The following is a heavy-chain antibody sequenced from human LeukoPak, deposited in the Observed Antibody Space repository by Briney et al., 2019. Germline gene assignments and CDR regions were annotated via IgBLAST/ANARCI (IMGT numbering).Heavy chain of an antibody. D-gene: IGHD3-22*01. Sequence: SETLSLTCTVSGYSISSGYYWGWIRQPPGKGLEWIGSMYHGGSTCYNPSLKSRVTISVDTSKNQFSLKLSSVTAADTAVYYCARPYSYDSGGYYYMDVWGKGTTVTVSS. CDR1: GYSISSGYY. CDR2: MYHGGST. V-gene: IGHV4-38-2*02. CDR3: ARPYSYDSGGYYYMDV. J-gene: IGHJ6*03.